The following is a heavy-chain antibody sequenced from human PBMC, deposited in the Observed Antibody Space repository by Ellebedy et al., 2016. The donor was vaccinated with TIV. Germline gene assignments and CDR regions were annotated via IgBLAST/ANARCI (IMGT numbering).Heavy chain of an antibody. D-gene: IGHD2-15*01. V-gene: IGHV4-34*01. CDR3: ASHRVGDGFLGY. CDR2: INHSGST. CDR1: GGSFSGYY. Sequence: SETLSLTXAVYGGSFSGYYWSWIRQPPGKGLEWIGEINHSGSTNYNPSLKSRVTISVDTSKNQFSLELSSVTAADTAVYYCASHRVGDGFLGYWGQGTLVTVSS. J-gene: IGHJ4*02.